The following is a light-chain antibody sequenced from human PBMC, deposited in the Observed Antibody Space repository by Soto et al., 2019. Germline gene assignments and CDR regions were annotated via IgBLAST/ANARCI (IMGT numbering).Light chain of an antibody. CDR2: LNSDGSH. CDR1: SGHSSYA. CDR3: QTWGTGIHV. Sequence: QLVLTQSPSASASLGASVKLTCTLSSGHSSYAIAWHQQQPEKGPRYLMKLNSDGSHSKGDGIPDRFSGSSSGAERYLIISSLQAEDEADYYCQTWGTGIHVFGTGTTLTAL. J-gene: IGLJ1*01. V-gene: IGLV4-69*01.